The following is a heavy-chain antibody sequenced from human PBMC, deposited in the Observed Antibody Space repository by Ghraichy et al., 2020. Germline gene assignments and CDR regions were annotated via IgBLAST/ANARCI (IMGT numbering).Heavy chain of an antibody. CDR3: ARDPSSSWLTDWYFDL. J-gene: IGHJ2*01. Sequence: LSLTCAASGFTFSSYDMHWVRQATGKGLEWVSAIGTAGDTYYPGSVKGRFTISRENAKNSLYLQMNSLRAGDTAVFYCARDPSSSWLTDWYFDLWGRGTLVTVSS. CDR2: IGTAGDT. V-gene: IGHV3-13*01. D-gene: IGHD6-13*01. CDR1: GFTFSSYD.